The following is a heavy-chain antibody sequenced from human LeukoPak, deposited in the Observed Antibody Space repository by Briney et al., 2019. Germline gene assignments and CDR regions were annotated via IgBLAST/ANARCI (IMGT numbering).Heavy chain of an antibody. CDR2: IYPGDSDT. CDR1: GYSFTSYW. Sequence: GESLKISCKGSGYSFTSYWIGWVRQMPGIGLEWMGIIYPGDSDTRYSPSFQGQVTISADKSISTAYLQWSSLKASDTAMYYCAVLLVVPAAKYYYYGMDVWGQGTTVTVSS. D-gene: IGHD2-2*01. V-gene: IGHV5-51*01. J-gene: IGHJ6*02. CDR3: AVLLVVPAAKYYYYGMDV.